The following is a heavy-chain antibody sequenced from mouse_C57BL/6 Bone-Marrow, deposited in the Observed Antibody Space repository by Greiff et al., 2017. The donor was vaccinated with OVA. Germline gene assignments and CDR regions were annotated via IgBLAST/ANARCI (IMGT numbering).Heavy chain of an antibody. D-gene: IGHD6-2*01. CDR1: GFTFSDYG. CDR3: ARDSLDFDY. J-gene: IGHJ2*01. CDR2: ISSGSSTI. Sequence: EVKVVESGGGLVKPGGSLKLSCAASGFTFSDYGMHWVRQAPEKGLEWVAYISSGSSTIYYADTVKGRFTISRDNAKNTLFLQMTSLRSEDTAMYYCARDSLDFDYWGQGTTLTVSS. V-gene: IGHV5-17*01.